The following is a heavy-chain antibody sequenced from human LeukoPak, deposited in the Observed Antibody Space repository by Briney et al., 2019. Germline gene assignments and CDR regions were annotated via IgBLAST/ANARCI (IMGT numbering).Heavy chain of an antibody. V-gene: IGHV1-2*02. CDR3: ARVPPKATVVPENWFDP. D-gene: IGHD4-23*01. CDR1: RYTFTDYY. Sequence: GASVKVSCEASRYTFTDYYIHWVRQAPGQGLEWMGWINPNSGGTNYAQKFQGRVTMTRDTSISTAYMELSRLRSDDTAVYYCARVPPKATVVPENWFDPWGQGTLVTVSS. J-gene: IGHJ5*02. CDR2: INPNSGGT.